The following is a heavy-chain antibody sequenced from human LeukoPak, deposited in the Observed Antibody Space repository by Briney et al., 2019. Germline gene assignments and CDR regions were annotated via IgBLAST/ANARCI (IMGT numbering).Heavy chain of an antibody. CDR1: GFTFSSDA. CDR3: ARWYSSGWYSDY. V-gene: IGHV3-21*06. CDR2: VSGTSEYI. Sequence: GGSLRLSCAASGFTFSSDAMNWVRQAPGKGLEWVSSVSGTSEYIYYADSVRGRFTISRDNAENTVYLQMNSLRAEDTAVYYCARWYSSGWYSDYWGQGTLVTVFS. D-gene: IGHD6-19*01. J-gene: IGHJ4*02.